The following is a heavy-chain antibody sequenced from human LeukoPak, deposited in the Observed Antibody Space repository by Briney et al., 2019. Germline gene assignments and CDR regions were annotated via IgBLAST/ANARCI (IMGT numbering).Heavy chain of an antibody. Sequence: ASVKVTRKASGYTFTSYGIRWVRQAPGQGLEWVGWISAYNGNKNYAQKLQGRVTMTTDTSTSTAYMELRSLRSDDTAVYYCARSGEYSGYDEYFDYWGQGTLVTVSS. CDR2: ISAYNGNK. J-gene: IGHJ4*02. V-gene: IGHV1-18*01. CDR1: GYTFTSYG. CDR3: ARSGEYSGYDEYFDY. D-gene: IGHD5-12*01.